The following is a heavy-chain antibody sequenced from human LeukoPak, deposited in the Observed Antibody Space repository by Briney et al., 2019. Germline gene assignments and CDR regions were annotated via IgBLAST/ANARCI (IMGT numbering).Heavy chain of an antibody. CDR3: ARDPPYYYDSSGSFDY. J-gene: IGHJ4*02. D-gene: IGHD3-22*01. CDR2: IWYDGSNK. CDR1: GFTFSSYG. V-gene: IGHV3-33*01. Sequence: PGGSLRLSCAASGFTFSSYGMHWVRQAPGKGLEWVAVIWYDGSNKYYADSVKGRFTISRDNSKNTLYLQMNSLRAEDTAVFYCARDPPYYYDSSGSFDYWGQGTLVTVSS.